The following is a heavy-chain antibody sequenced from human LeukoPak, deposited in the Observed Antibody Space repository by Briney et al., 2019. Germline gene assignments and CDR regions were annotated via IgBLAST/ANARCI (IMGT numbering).Heavy chain of an antibody. J-gene: IGHJ4*02. V-gene: IGHV3-21*01. CDR3: ARILDSAWGELGY. CDR2: ISSSSGYI. Sequence: GGSLRLSCEVSGFTFSTYHMNWVRQAPGKGLEWVSSISSSSGYIYYADSVKGRFTISRDNSKNTLYLQMNSLRAEDTAVYYCARILDSAWGELGYWGQGTLVTVSS. CDR1: GFTFSTYH. D-gene: IGHD6-19*01.